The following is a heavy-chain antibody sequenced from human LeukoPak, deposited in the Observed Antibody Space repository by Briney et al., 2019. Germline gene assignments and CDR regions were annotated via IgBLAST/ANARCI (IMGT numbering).Heavy chain of an antibody. V-gene: IGHV3-21*01. CDR2: ISGSSSYI. J-gene: IGHJ4*02. CDR3: ARDLLGWELHYFDY. D-gene: IGHD1-26*01. Sequence: GGSLGLSCAASGFTFSSYEMNWVRQAPGKGLEWVSSISGSSSYIYYADSVKGRFSISRDNAKNSLYLQMNSLRAEDTAVYYCARDLLGWELHYFDYWGQGTLVTVSS. CDR1: GFTFSSYE.